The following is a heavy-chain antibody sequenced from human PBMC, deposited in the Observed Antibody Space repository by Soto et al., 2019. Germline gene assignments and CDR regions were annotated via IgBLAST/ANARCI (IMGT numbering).Heavy chain of an antibody. V-gene: IGHV3-30-3*01. Sequence: HPGGSLRLSCAASGFTFSSYAMHWVRQAPGKGLEWVAVISYDGSNKYYADSVKGRFTISRDNSKNTLYLQMNSLRAEDTAVYYCGSTYWVYRRSACPKCWGQGTLVTVSS. J-gene: IGHJ4*02. CDR1: GFTFSSYA. D-gene: IGHD6-13*01. CDR3: GSTYWVYRRSACPKC. CDR2: ISYDGSNK.